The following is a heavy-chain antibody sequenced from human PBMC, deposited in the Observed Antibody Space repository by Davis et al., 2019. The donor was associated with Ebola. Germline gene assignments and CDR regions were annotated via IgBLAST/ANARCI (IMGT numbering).Heavy chain of an antibody. V-gene: IGHV3-30-3*01. CDR3: ARDSQYQLLYYYYGMDV. Sequence: GESLKISCAASGFTFSSYAMHWVRQAPGKGLEWVAVISYDGSNKYYADSVKGRFTISRDNSKNTLYLQMNSLRAEDTAVYYCARDSQYQLLYYYYGMDVWGQGTTVTVSS. J-gene: IGHJ6*02. D-gene: IGHD2-2*01. CDR1: GFTFSSYA. CDR2: ISYDGSNK.